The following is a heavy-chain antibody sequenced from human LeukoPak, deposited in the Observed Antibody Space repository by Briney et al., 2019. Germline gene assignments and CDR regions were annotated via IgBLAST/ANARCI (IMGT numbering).Heavy chain of an antibody. Sequence: GSVKVSCKASGYTFTSYDINWVRQATGQGLEWMGWMNPNRGNTGYAQKFQGRVTMTRNTSISTAYMELSSLRSEGTAVYYRAGPIAAGGAFDIWGQGTMVTVSS. D-gene: IGHD6-25*01. J-gene: IGHJ3*02. CDR2: MNPNRGNT. V-gene: IGHV1-8*01. CDR3: AGPIAAGGAFDI. CDR1: GYTFTSYD.